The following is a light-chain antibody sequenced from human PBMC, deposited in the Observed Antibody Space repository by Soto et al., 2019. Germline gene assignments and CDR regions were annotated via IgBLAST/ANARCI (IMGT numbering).Light chain of an antibody. CDR3: QQYGSSPIT. V-gene: IGKV3-20*01. J-gene: IGKJ5*01. CDR1: QSGSGTY. Sequence: EIVLTQSPGTLSLSPGERTTLSCRASQSGSGTYLAWYQQKPGQAPRLLIYDASSRATGIPDRFSGSGSGTDFTLTISRLEPEDYAVYYCQQYGSSPITFGQGTRLEI. CDR2: DAS.